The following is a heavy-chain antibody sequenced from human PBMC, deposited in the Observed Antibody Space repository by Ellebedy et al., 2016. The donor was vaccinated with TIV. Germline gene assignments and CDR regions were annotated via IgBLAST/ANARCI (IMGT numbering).Heavy chain of an antibody. CDR2: ISASGRIT. Sequence: GESLKISCAASGFPFSSYAISWVRQAPGKGLEWVSVISASGRITYYADSVEGRFTISRDNSKNTLYLQMNSLRAEETAIYYCAKELTYGSGRPLDHWGQGTLVTVSS. D-gene: IGHD3-10*01. CDR3: AKELTYGSGRPLDH. CDR1: GFPFSSYA. V-gene: IGHV3-23*01. J-gene: IGHJ4*02.